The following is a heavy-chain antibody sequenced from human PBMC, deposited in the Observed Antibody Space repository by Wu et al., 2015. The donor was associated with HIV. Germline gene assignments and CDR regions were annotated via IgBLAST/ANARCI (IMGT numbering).Heavy chain of an antibody. Sequence: QVQLVQSGAEVKKPGASVKVSCKASGYTFTGYSIHWVRQAPGQGLEWMGWINPNSGGTSYTQKFQGRVTMTGDTSFSTVYMELSRLRSDDTAVYYCARARDGYSPWGVDYWGQGTLVTVSS. V-gene: IGHV1-2*02. D-gene: IGHD5-24*01. CDR2: INPNSGGT. CDR3: ARARDGYSPWGVDY. J-gene: IGHJ4*02. CDR1: GYTFTGYS.